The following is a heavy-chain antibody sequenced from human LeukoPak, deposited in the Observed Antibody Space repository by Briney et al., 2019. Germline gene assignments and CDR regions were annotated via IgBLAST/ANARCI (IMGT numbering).Heavy chain of an antibody. CDR2: INPNSGGA. J-gene: IGHJ4*02. Sequence: ASVKVSCKASGYTFTGYYIHWVRQAPGQGLEWMGRINPNSGGANYAQKFQGRVTMTRDTSITTAYMELSRLRSDDTAVYYCAREYSYGLYFDYWGQGTLVTVSS. V-gene: IGHV1-2*06. CDR1: GYTFTGYY. CDR3: AREYSYGLYFDY. D-gene: IGHD5-18*01.